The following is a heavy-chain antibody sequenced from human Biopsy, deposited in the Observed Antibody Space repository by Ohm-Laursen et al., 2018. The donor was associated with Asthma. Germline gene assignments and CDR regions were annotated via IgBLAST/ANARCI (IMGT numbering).Heavy chain of an antibody. J-gene: IGHJ6*02. CDR3: ARGPELDV. CDR1: YGSTTSGGYY. CDR2: TNERGVT. Sequence: SETLSLTCTVSYGSTTSGGYYWTWIRQSPGKGLEWIGETNERGVTNNNPSLKSRVIISIDTYWNRVSLKLTSVTAADTAVYYCARGPELDVWGQGTTVTVSS. V-gene: IGHV4-39*07.